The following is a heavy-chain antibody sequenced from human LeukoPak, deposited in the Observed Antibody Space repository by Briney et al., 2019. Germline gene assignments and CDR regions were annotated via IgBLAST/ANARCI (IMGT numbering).Heavy chain of an antibody. CDR3: ASTRTAVMGAEYFQH. D-gene: IGHD4-23*01. Sequence: GGSLRLSCAVSGFTFSSYGMHWVRQAPGKGLEWVAFIRYDGSNKYYADSVKGRFTISRDNSKNTLYLQMNSLRAEDTAVYYCASTRTAVMGAEYFQHWGQGTLVTVSS. J-gene: IGHJ1*01. CDR2: IRYDGSNK. V-gene: IGHV3-30*02. CDR1: GFTFSSYG.